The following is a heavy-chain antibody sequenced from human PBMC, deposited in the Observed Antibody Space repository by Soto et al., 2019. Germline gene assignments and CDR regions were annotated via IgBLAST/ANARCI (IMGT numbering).Heavy chain of an antibody. Sequence: ASVKVSCKASGYTFTSYYMHWVRQAPGQGLEWMGIINPSGGSTSYAQKFQGRVTMTRDTSTSTVYMELSSLRSEDTAVYYCARGGRIAVAGPPYFDYWGHGTLVTVSS. CDR2: INPSGGST. J-gene: IGHJ4*01. D-gene: IGHD6-19*01. CDR3: ARGGRIAVAGPPYFDY. V-gene: IGHV1-46*01. CDR1: GYTFTSYY.